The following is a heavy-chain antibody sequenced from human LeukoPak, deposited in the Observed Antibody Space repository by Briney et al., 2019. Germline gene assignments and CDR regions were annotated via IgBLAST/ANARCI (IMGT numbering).Heavy chain of an antibody. CDR2: SNPNNCGT. CDR3: ARDLLDSSGYHIRPIDN. D-gene: IGHD3-22*01. V-gene: IGHV1-2*02. CDR1: VYTFTGYY. J-gene: IGHJ4*02. Sequence: ASVKVSRKASVYTFTGYYMHWVRQAPGQGLEWMGWSNPNNCGTNYPHKFQGRVTIIRDTSIRTAYMELSRLRSDATAMYYCARDLLDSSGYHIRPIDNWGQGTLVTVSS.